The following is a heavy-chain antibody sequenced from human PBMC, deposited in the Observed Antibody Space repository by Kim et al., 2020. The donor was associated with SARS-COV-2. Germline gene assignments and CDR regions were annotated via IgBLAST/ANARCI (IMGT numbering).Heavy chain of an antibody. CDR1: GGSFSGYY. CDR3: ARGARSCGGSCHNWFDP. V-gene: IGHV4-34*01. CDR2: INHSGST. Sequence: SETLSLTCAVYGGSFSGYYWSWIRQPPGKGLEWIGEINHSGSTNYNPSLKSRVTISVDTSKNQFSLKLSSVTAADTAVYYCARGARSCGGSCHNWFDPWGQGTLVTVSS. D-gene: IGHD2-15*01. J-gene: IGHJ5*02.